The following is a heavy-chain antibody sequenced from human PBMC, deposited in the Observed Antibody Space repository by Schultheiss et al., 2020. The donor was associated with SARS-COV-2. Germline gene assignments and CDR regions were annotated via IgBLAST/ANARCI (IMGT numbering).Heavy chain of an antibody. CDR1: GFSLSNARMG. V-gene: IGHV2-26*01. D-gene: IGHD5-18*01. CDR3: ARIRGGYSYGSIWVYYYYGMDV. Sequence: SGPTLVKPTETLTLTCTVSGFSLSNARMGVSWIRQPPGKALEWLAHIFSNDEKSYSTSLKSRLTISKDTSKSQVVLTMTNMDPVDTATYYCARIRGGYSYGSIWVYYYYGMDVWGQGTTVTVSS. CDR2: IFSNDEK. J-gene: IGHJ6*02.